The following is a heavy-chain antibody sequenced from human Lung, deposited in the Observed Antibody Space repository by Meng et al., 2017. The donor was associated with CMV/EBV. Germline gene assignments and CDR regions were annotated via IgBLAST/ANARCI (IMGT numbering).Heavy chain of an antibody. Sequence: VQLQESGSGPVKPSQTLSLTCTFSGGSISRCDYYLSWTRQHPGKCLEWIWYIYYSGSTYYNTSLKSRVTISVETYKNQFSLKLSSVTAADTAVYYCARDRTTGRYFDYWGQGTLVTVSS. J-gene: IGHJ4*02. CDR3: ARDRTTGRYFDY. D-gene: IGHD4-11*01. CDR2: IYYSGST. CDR1: GGSISRCDYY. V-gene: IGHV4-30-4*01.